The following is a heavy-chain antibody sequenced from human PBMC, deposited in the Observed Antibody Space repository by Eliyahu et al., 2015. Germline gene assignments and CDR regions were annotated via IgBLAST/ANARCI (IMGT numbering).Heavy chain of an antibody. CDR1: XGXISSXY. CDR2: IYYSGST. D-gene: IGHD7-27*01. CDR3: ARSDWGSSAFDI. J-gene: IGHJ3*02. V-gene: IGHV4-59*08. Sequence: QVQLQESGPGLVKPSETLSLTCXVXXGXISSXYWXWIRQPPGKGLEWIGYIYYSGSTNYNPSLKSRVTISVDTSKNQFSLKLSSVTAADTAVYYCARSDWGSSAFDIWGQGTMVTVSS.